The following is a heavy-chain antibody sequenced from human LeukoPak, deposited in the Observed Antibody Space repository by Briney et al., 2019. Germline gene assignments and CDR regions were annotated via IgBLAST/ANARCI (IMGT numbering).Heavy chain of an antibody. Sequence: ASVKVSCKASGYTFTSYDINWVRQATGQGLEWMGWMNPNCGNTGYAQKFQGRVTMTRNTSISTAYMELSSLRSEDTAVYYCARGFYGSGSYSPPYYYMDVWGKGTTVTISS. CDR1: GYTFTSYD. D-gene: IGHD3-10*01. V-gene: IGHV1-8*01. CDR3: ARGFYGSGSYSPPYYYMDV. J-gene: IGHJ6*03. CDR2: MNPNCGNT.